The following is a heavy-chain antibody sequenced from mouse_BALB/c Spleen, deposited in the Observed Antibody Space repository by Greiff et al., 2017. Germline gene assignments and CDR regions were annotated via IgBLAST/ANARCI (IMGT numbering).Heavy chain of an antibody. J-gene: IGHJ4*01. CDR1: GDSITSGY. Sequence: EVQLHQSGPSLVKPSQTLSLTCSFTGDSITSGYWNWTRKFPGNKLEYMGYISYSRSTYYNPSLKSRLSITRDTSKNQYYLQLNSVTTEDTATYYCARYDYYAMDYWGQGTSVTVSS. V-gene: IGHV3-8*02. CDR2: ISYSRST. CDR3: ARYDYYAMDY.